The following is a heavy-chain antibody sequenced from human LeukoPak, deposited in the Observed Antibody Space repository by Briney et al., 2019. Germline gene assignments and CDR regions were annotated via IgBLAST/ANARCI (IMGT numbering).Heavy chain of an antibody. CDR3: ARDYFRYYDSSGYYQYYYYYGMDV. D-gene: IGHD3-22*01. V-gene: IGHV4-30-4*01. CDR2: IYYSGST. CDR1: GGSISSGDYY. J-gene: IGHJ6*02. Sequence: SETLSLTCTVSGGSISSGDYYWSWIRQPPGKGLEWIGYIYYSGSTYYNPSLKSRVTISVDTSKNQFSLKLSSVTAADTAVYYCARDYFRYYDSSGYYQYYYYYGMDVWGQGTTVTVSS.